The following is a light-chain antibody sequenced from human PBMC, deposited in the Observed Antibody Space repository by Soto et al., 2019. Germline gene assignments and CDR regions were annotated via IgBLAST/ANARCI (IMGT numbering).Light chain of an antibody. J-gene: IGLJ1*01. V-gene: IGLV1-40*01. Sequence: QSVLTQPPSVSGAPGQRVTISCSGSSSNIGAGYDVHWYQQLPGTAPKLLISANNIRPSGVPDRFSGSKSGTSASLAISGLQSEDEADYYCAAWDDSLNGFYVFGTGTKLTVL. CDR2: ANN. CDR1: SSNIGAGYD. CDR3: AAWDDSLNGFYV.